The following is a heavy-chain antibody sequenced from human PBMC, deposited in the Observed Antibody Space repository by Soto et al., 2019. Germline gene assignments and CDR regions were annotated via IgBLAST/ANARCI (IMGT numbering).Heavy chain of an antibody. J-gene: IGHJ3*02. D-gene: IGHD3-10*01. CDR3: ARDFTYGSGSYYAFDI. CDR2: ISSSSSTI. CDR1: GFTFSSYS. V-gene: IGHV3-48*02. Sequence: GGSLRLSCAASGFTFSSYSMNWVRQAPGKGLEWVSYISSSSSTIYYADSVKGRFTISRDNAKNSLYLQMNSLRDEDTAVYYCARDFTYGSGSYYAFDIWGQGTMVTVSS.